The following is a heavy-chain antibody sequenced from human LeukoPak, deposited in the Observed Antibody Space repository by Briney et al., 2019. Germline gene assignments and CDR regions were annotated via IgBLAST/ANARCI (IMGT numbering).Heavy chain of an antibody. J-gene: IGHJ4*02. CDR2: IYTTGNT. CDR3: ARGGYGAYMG. Sequence: GGSLRLSCTVSGFTVSSNSMSWVRQAPGKGLEWVSFIYTTGNTHNSDSVKGRFTISRDSSKNTLYLQMNSLRAEDTAVYYCARGGYGAYMGWGQGMLVTVSS. D-gene: IGHD4-17*01. V-gene: IGHV3-53*01. CDR1: GFTVSSNS.